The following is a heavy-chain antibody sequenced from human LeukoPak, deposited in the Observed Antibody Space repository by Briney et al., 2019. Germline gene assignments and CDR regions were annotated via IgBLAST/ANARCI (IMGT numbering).Heavy chain of an antibody. CDR3: ARAQYCSSTSCYLWVFDP. J-gene: IGHJ5*02. Sequence: PSETLSLTCTGSGGSISSYYWSWLRQPAGKGLEWLGRIYTSGSANYNPSLKSRVTMSVDTSKNQFSLKLSSVTAADTAVYYCARAQYCSSTSCYLWVFDPWGQGTLVTVSS. CDR2: IYTSGSA. V-gene: IGHV4-4*07. CDR1: GGSISSYY. D-gene: IGHD2-2*01.